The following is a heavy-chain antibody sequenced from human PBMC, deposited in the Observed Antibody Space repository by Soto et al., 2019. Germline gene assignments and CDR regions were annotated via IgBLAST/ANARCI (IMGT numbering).Heavy chain of an antibody. J-gene: IGHJ4*02. D-gene: IGHD5-18*01. CDR2: IYYSGST. CDR1: GGSISSSSYY. V-gene: IGHV4-39*01. CDR3: ASRGYSYGHYYFDY. Sequence: SETLSLTCTVSGGSISSSSYYWGWIRQPPGKGLEWVGSIYYSGSTYYNPSLKSRVTISVDTSKNQFSLKLSSVTAADTAVYYCASRGYSYGHYYFDYWGQGTLVTVSS.